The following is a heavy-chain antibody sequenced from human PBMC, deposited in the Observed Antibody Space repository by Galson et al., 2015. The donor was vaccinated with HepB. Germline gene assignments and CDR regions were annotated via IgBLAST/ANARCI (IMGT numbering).Heavy chain of an antibody. CDR2: ISWNSGSI. V-gene: IGHV3-9*01. Sequence: SLRLSCAASGFTFDDYAMHWVRQAPGKGLEWVSGISWNSGSIGYADSVKGRFTISRDNAKNSLYLQMNSLRAEDTALYYCAKARKWELIDPDFDYWGQGTLVTVSS. D-gene: IGHD1-26*01. CDR1: GFTFDDYA. CDR3: AKARKWELIDPDFDY. J-gene: IGHJ4*02.